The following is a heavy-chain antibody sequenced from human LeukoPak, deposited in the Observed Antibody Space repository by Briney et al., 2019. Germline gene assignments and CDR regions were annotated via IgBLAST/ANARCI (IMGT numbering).Heavy chain of an antibody. J-gene: IGHJ3*02. D-gene: IGHD1-1*01. CDR2: ISSSSSYI. CDR1: GFTFSSYE. V-gene: IGHV3-21*01. CDR3: ARGGNGGWYAFDI. Sequence: GGSLRLSCAASGFTFSSYEMNWVRQAPGKGLEWVSSISSSSSYIYYADSVKGRFTISRDNAKNSLYLQMNSLRAEDTAVYYCARGGNGGWYAFDIWGQGTMVTVSS.